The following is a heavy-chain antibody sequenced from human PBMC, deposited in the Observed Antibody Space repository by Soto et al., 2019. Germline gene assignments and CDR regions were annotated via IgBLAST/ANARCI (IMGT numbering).Heavy chain of an antibody. CDR2: ISGSGGSK. CDR1: GFTFSSYA. D-gene: IGHD6-13*01. J-gene: IGHJ3*02. Sequence: EVQLLESGGGLVQPGGSLRLSCAASGFTFSSYAMSWVRQAPGKGLEWVSGISGSGGSKYSADSVKGRFTISRDTSKNKLYLLMNSLRADDTAVYYCAKVSSSIWSDAFDIWGRGTMVTVSS. V-gene: IGHV3-23*01. CDR3: AKVSSSIWSDAFDI.